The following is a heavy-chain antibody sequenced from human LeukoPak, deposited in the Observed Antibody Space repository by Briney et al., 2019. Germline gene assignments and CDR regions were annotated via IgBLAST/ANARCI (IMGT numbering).Heavy chain of an antibody. Sequence: SETLSLTCTVSGGSISNYYWSWIRQPAGKGLEWIGRINASGRTNYNPSLKSRVTMSVDTSKNQFSLKVNSVTAADTAVYYCAREYGDFDYWGQGTLVTVPS. D-gene: IGHD4-17*01. J-gene: IGHJ4*02. V-gene: IGHV4-4*07. CDR2: INASGRT. CDR3: AREYGDFDY. CDR1: GGSISNYY.